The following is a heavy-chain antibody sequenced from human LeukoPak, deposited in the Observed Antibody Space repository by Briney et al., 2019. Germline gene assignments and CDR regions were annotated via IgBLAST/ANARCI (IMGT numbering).Heavy chain of an antibody. D-gene: IGHD6-13*01. CDR1: GGSIISYY. J-gene: IGHJ4*02. CDR2: IYTGGST. Sequence: SETLSLTCTVSGGSIISYYGRWIRQPPGKGLEWIGYIYTGGSTNYNPSLKSRVTISVDTSKNQISLKMRSVTAAHKAVYYRARQRVPNYHCDYWGQGTLVTVSS. CDR3: ARQRVPNYHCDY. V-gene: IGHV4-4*09.